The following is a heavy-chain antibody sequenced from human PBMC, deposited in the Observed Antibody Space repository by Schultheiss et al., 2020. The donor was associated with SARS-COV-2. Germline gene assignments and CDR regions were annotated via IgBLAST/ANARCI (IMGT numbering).Heavy chain of an antibody. CDR2: ISSSSSYI. V-gene: IGHV3-21*01. Sequence: GGSLRLSCAASGFTFSSYSMNWVRQAPGKGLEWVSSISSSSSYIYYADSVKGRFTISRDNAKNSLYLQMNSLRAEDTAVYYCARDALDGSGYYYDAFDIWGQGTMVTVSS. CDR3: ARDALDGSGYYYDAFDI. CDR1: GFTFSSYS. D-gene: IGHD3-22*01. J-gene: IGHJ3*02.